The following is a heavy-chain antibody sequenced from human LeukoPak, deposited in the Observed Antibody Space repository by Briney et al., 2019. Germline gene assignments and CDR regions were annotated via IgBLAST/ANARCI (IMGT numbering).Heavy chain of an antibody. D-gene: IGHD3-10*02. CDR1: GFTFSSHW. CDR3: ARDAGYYVHDL. Sequence: PGGSLRLSCAASGFTFSSHWMGWVRLAPGKGLEWVANIKEDGSAEHYVDSVRGRFTISRDNAKNSLYLQMNSLRAEDTAVYYCARDAGYYVHDLWGQGTLVTVSS. J-gene: IGHJ5*02. V-gene: IGHV3-7*01. CDR2: IKEDGSAE.